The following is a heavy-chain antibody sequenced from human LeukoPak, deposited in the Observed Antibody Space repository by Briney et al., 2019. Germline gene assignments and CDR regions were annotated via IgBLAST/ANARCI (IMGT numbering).Heavy chain of an antibody. CDR1: GFTFSSYA. D-gene: IGHD2-2*02. CDR3: AKDRGVVVVPAAIHRDGVSDY. V-gene: IGHV3-23*01. Sequence: PGGSLRLSCAASGFTFSSYAMSWVRQAPGKGLEWVSAISGSGGSTYYADSVKGRFTISRDNSKNTLYLQMNSLRAEDTAVYYCAKDRGVVVVPAAIHRDGVSDYWGQGTLVTVSS. J-gene: IGHJ4*02. CDR2: ISGSGGST.